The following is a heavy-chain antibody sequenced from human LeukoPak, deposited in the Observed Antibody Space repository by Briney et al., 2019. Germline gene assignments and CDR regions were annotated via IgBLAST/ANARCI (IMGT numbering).Heavy chain of an antibody. CDR3: ASVTDY. CDR1: GGSISSYY. J-gene: IGHJ4*02. D-gene: IGHD3-16*02. Sequence: ETLSLTCTVSGGSISSYYWSWVRQPPGKGLEWIGYVSYSGSTDYNPSLKSRVIISIDTSKNQFSLRLSSVTAADTAVYYCASVTDYWGQGTLVTVSS. CDR2: VSYSGST. V-gene: IGHV4-59*01.